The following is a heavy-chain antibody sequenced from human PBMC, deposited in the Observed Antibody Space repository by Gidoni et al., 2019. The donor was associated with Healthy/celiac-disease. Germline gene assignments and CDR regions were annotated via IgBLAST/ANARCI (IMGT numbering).Heavy chain of an antibody. Sequence: QVQLVESGGGVVQPGRSLSLSCAASGFTFSSYGMHWVRQAPGKGLEWLAVIWYDGSNKYYADSGKGRFTISRDNSKNTLYLQMNSLRAEDTAVYYCARDWGEEWLLFYWGQGTLVTVSS. D-gene: IGHD3-3*01. CDR3: ARDWGEEWLLFY. J-gene: IGHJ4*02. CDR2: IWYDGSNK. V-gene: IGHV3-33*01. CDR1: GFTFSSYG.